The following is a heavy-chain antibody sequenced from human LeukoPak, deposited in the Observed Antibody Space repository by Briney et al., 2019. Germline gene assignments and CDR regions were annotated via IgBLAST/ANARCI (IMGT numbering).Heavy chain of an antibody. D-gene: IGHD1-1*01. Sequence: AAVKVSCKASGYTLTGYYMHWVRQAPGQGLEWMGWINPNSGGTNYAQKFQGRVTMTRDTSISTAYMELSRLRSDDTAVYYCAGNPSTTGTKDYWGQGTLVTVS. V-gene: IGHV1-2*02. CDR2: INPNSGGT. J-gene: IGHJ4*02. CDR3: AGNPSTTGTKDY. CDR1: GYTLTGYY.